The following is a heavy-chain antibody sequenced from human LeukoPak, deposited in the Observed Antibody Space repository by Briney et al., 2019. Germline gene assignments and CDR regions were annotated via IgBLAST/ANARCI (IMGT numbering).Heavy chain of an antibody. CDR2: IYYSGST. Sequence: SETLSLTCTVSGGSISSGGYYWSWIRQHPGKGLEWIGYIYYSGSTYYNPSLKSRVTISVDTSKNQFSLKLSSVTAADTAVYYCARSYGYGTNFDYWGQGTLVTVSS. J-gene: IGHJ4*02. CDR1: GGSISSGGYY. V-gene: IGHV4-31*03. CDR3: ARSYGYGTNFDY. D-gene: IGHD5-18*01.